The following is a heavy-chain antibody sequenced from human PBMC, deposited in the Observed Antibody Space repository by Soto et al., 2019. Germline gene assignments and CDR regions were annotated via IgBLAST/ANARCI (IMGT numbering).Heavy chain of an antibody. CDR3: ARTRITMIVVVIDDAFDI. D-gene: IGHD3-22*01. CDR2: IYYSGST. CDR1: GGSISSGGYY. Sequence: QVQLQESGPGLVKPSQTLSLTCTVSGGSISSGGYYWSWIRQHPGKGLEWIGYIYYSGSTYYNPSLKSRVTISVDTSKNQFSLKLSSVTAADTAVYYCARTRITMIVVVIDDAFDIWGQGTMVTVSS. V-gene: IGHV4-31*03. J-gene: IGHJ3*02.